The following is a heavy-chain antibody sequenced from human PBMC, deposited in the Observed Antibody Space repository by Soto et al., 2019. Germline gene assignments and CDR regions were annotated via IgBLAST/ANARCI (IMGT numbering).Heavy chain of an antibody. D-gene: IGHD6-13*01. CDR1: GGSISSGGYY. V-gene: IGHV4-31*03. J-gene: IGHJ5*02. Sequence: SETLSLTCTVSGGSISSGGYYWSWIRQHPGKGLGWIGYIYYSGSTYYNPSLKSRVTISVDTSKNQFSLKLSSVTAADTAVYYCARDRAAAGTGWFDPWGQGTLVTVSS. CDR3: ARDRAAAGTGWFDP. CDR2: IYYSGST.